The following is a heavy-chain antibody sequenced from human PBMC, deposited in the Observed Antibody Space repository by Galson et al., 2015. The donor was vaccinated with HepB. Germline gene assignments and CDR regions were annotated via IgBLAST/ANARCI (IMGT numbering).Heavy chain of an antibody. CDR2: IKQDGSEK. J-gene: IGHJ6*02. CDR1: GFTFSSYW. CDR3: AKVGQLVLYYYYGMDV. Sequence: SLRLSCAASGFTFSSYWMSWVRQAPGKGLEWVANIKQDGSEKYYADSVKGRFTISRDNSKNTLYLQMNSLRAEDTAVYYCAKVGQLVLYYYYGMDVWGQGTTVTVSS. D-gene: IGHD6-13*01. V-gene: IGHV3-7*01.